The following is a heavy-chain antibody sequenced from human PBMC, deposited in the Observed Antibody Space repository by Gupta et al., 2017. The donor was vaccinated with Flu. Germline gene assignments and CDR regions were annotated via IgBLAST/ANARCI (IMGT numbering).Heavy chain of an antibody. CDR3: ARERAPFDAFDL. J-gene: IGHJ3*01. CDR2: IWSNGINK. V-gene: IGHV3-33*01. CDR1: LNSCG. Sequence: LNSCGMHWVRQAPGKGLEWVAVIWSNGINKYYSASVRGRFTFSRDDSKNTLYLQMNSLRADDTAVYYCARERAPFDAFDLWGQGTVVTVSS.